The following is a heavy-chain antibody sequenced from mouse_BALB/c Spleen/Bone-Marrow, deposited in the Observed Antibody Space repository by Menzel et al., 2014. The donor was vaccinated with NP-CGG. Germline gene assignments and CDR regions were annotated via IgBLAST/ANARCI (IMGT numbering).Heavy chain of an antibody. Sequence: EVQLVESGGGLVQPGDSLRLFCATSGFTFSDFYMEWVRQPPGKRLEWIAASRNKAKHYTTEYSASVKGRFIVSRDTSQSILYLQMNALRAEDTAIYYCARDVGYGNYFVYWGQGTLVTVSA. V-gene: IGHV7-1*02. CDR3: ARDVGYGNYFVY. J-gene: IGHJ3*01. CDR2: SRNKAKHYTT. CDR1: GFTFSDFY. D-gene: IGHD2-10*02.